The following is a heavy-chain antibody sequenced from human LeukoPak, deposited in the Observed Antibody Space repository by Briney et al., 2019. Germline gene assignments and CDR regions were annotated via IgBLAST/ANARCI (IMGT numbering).Heavy chain of an antibody. CDR2: INPNSGGT. Sequence: ASVKVSCKASGGTFSSYAISWVRQAPGQGLEWMGWINPNSGGTNYAQKFQGRVTMTRDTSISTAYMELSRLRSDDTAVYYCARAHDYGDYSFDYWGQGTLVTVSS. CDR3: ARAHDYGDYSFDY. J-gene: IGHJ4*02. CDR1: GGTFSSYA. V-gene: IGHV1-2*02. D-gene: IGHD4-17*01.